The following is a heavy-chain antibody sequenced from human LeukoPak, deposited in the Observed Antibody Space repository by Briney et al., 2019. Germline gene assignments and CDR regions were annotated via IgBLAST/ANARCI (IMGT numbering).Heavy chain of an antibody. Sequence: PSETLSLTCTVSGGSISSSSNYWGWIRQPPGKGLEWIGSIYYSGSTYYNPSLKSRVTISVDTSKNQFSLKLSSVTAADTAVYYCARAPGWFGELHFDYWGQGTLVTVSS. D-gene: IGHD3-10*01. J-gene: IGHJ4*02. CDR1: GGSISSSSNY. V-gene: IGHV4-39*07. CDR3: ARAPGWFGELHFDY. CDR2: IYYSGST.